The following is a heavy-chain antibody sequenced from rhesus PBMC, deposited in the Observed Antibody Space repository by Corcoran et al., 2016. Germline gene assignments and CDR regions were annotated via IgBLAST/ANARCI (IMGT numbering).Heavy chain of an antibody. CDR2: IYGSSGST. D-gene: IGHD3-3*01. CDR1: GGSFSSYW. CDR3: ARGTAFDS. Sequence: QVQLQESGPGLLKPSETLSLTCAVSGGSFSSYWWGWIRQPRGKGLEWIGFIYGSSGSTEYTPSLNSRATISTDTSKNQFSLKLSSMTAADTAVYYCARGTAFDSWGQGVLVTVSS. V-gene: IGHV4-160*01. J-gene: IGHJ4*01.